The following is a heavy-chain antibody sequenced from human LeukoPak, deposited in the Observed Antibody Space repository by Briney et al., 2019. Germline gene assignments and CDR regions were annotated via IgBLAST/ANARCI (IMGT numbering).Heavy chain of an antibody. Sequence: SETLSLTCTVSGYSISSGYYWGWIRQPPGKGLEWIGSIYHSGSTYYNPSLKSRVTISVDTSKNQFSLKLSSVTAADPAVYYCARYGVNEWLRGLGYYYYYMDVWGKGTTVTVSS. D-gene: IGHD5-12*01. J-gene: IGHJ6*03. CDR3: ARYGVNEWLRGLGYYYYYMDV. CDR1: GYSISSGYY. V-gene: IGHV4-38-2*02. CDR2: IYHSGST.